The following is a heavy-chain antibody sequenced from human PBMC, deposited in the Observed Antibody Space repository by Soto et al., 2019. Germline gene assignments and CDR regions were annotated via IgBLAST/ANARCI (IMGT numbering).Heavy chain of an antibody. CDR2: IYPGDSDT. CDR3: ARRRGSYAGPPDY. CDR1: GYIFTNYW. J-gene: IGHJ4*02. Sequence: PGESLKISCXGSGYIFTNYWIAWVRQMPGKGLEWIGMIYPGDSDTKISPSFQGQVTISADKSLSTAYLQWNSLKASDTAMYFCARRRGSYAGPPDYWGQGTLVTVSS. D-gene: IGHD1-26*01. V-gene: IGHV5-51*01.